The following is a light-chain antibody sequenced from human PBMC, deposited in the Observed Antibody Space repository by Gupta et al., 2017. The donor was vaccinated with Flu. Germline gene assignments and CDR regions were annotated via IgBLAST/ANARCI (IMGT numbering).Light chain of an antibody. J-gene: IGLJ3*02. CDR1: SSNIGNNA. Sequence: QSVLTQPPSVSEAPRQRGTISCSGSSSNIGNNAVNCYQQLPGKAPKLLIYYDDLLPSGVSERFSGSKYGTSASMTISGLQAEDEADYYCAAWDDSRNGWVFGGGTKLTVL. CDR2: YDD. V-gene: IGLV1-36*01. CDR3: AAWDDSRNGWV.